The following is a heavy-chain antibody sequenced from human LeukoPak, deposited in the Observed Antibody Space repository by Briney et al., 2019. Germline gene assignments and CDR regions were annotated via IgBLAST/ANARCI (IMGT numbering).Heavy chain of an antibody. CDR2: ITSDSNTI. CDR1: GFTFLPYS. Sequence: LTGGSLRLSCAASGFTFLPYSMSWVRQTPGKGLEWVSYITSDSNTIYYADSVKGRFTISRDNAKNSLYLQMTSLRAEDTAVYYCVRSVGHPDYWGQGTLVTVSS. J-gene: IGHJ4*02. V-gene: IGHV3-48*01. D-gene: IGHD1-26*01. CDR3: VRSVGHPDY.